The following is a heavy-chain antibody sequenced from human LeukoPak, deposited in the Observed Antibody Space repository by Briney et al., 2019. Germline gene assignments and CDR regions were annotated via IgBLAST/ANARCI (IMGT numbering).Heavy chain of an antibody. D-gene: IGHD2-15*01. CDR2: IYSGGST. V-gene: IGHV3-66*01. CDR3: AAHLTLGYCSGGSCYSFDY. Sequence: SGGSLRLSCAASGFTVSSNYMSWVRQAPGKGLEWVSVIYSGGSTYYADSVKGRFTISRDNSKNTLYLLINSLRAEDTAVYYCAAHLTLGYCSGGSCYSFDYWGQGTLVTVSS. J-gene: IGHJ4*02. CDR1: GFTVSSNY.